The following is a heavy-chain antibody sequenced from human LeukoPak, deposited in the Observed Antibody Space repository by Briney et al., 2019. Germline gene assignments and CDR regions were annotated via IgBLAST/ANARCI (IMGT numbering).Heavy chain of an antibody. CDR3: ATGGYNWNDENWFDP. V-gene: IGHV1-8*03. D-gene: IGHD1-1*01. J-gene: IGHJ5*02. CDR2: MNPNSGNT. Sequence: ASVKVSCKASGGTFSSYAINWVRQATGQGLEWMGWMNPNSGNTGYAQKFQGRVTITRNTSISTAYMELSSLRSEDTAVYYCATGGYNWNDENWFDPWGQGILVTVSS. CDR1: GGTFSSYA.